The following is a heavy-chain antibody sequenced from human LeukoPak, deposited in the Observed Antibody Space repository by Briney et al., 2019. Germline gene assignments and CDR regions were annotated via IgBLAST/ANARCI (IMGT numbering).Heavy chain of an antibody. CDR1: GYTFTNYG. J-gene: IGHJ5*02. CDR3: ARAAGYDILTDNWFDP. CDR2: ISAYSGNT. D-gene: IGHD3-9*01. V-gene: IGHV1-18*01. Sequence: ASVKVSCKASGYTFTNYGLSWVRQAPGQGLEWMGWISAYSGNTNYAQKFQGRVTMTRDTSISTAYMELSRLRSDDTAVYYCARAAGYDILTDNWFDPWGQGTLVTVSS.